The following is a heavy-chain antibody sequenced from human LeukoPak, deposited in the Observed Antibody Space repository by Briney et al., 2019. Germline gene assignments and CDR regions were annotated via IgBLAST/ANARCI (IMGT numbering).Heavy chain of an antibody. J-gene: IGHJ4*01. Sequence: TSETLSLTCVVSGGSISDSFEHYWSWVRQPPGKGFEWIAEDHHTGRTIYSPSFARRVTISADTSKNQVSLKLTSVTAADTAVYFCARGSDYTWGGWGQGTLVTVSS. CDR3: ARGSDYTWGG. V-gene: IGHV4-4*02. CDR1: GGSISDSFEHY. CDR2: DHHTGRT. D-gene: IGHD3-10*01.